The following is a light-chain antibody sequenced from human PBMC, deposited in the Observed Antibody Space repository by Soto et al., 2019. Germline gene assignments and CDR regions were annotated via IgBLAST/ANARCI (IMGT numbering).Light chain of an antibody. CDR1: QSVSSSH. J-gene: IGKJ1*01. CDR3: QRYGSSPWT. V-gene: IGKV3-20*01. Sequence: EIVLTQSPGTLSLSLGERATLSCRASQSVSSSHLAWYQQKPGQAPRLLIYGASTRATGIPDRFSGSGSGTDFTLTISRLEPEDFAVYYCQRYGSSPWTFGQGTKVEIK. CDR2: GAS.